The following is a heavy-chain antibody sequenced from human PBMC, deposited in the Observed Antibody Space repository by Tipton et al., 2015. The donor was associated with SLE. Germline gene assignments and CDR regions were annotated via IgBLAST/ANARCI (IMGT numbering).Heavy chain of an antibody. CDR1: GGSVSSGSYY. CDR2: IYYSGST. CDR3: ARGVYAMDV. V-gene: IGHV4-39*07. J-gene: IGHJ6*02. Sequence: TLSLTCTVSGGSVSSGSYYWAWIRQPPGKGPEWIGTIYYSGSTYYYPSLKSRITISLDTSKNQFSLKLKSVTAADTAVYYCARGVYAMDVWGQGTTVTVSS.